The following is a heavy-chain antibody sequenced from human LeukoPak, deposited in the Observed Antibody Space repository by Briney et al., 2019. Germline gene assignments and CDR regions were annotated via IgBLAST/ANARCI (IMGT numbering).Heavy chain of an antibody. J-gene: IGHJ3*02. CDR2: IYTRGST. Sequence: AESLSLTCSVPDGSVNNYYLNCVRQPAGKGLEWIGRIYTRGSTNYNPSLKSRVTMSVDTSKNQFSLKLSSVTAADTAVYYCARGRYCSDDICSGGDAFDIWGQGTMVSVSS. CDR3: ARGRYCSDDICSGGDAFDI. V-gene: IGHV4-4*07. CDR1: DGSVNNYY. D-gene: IGHD2-15*01.